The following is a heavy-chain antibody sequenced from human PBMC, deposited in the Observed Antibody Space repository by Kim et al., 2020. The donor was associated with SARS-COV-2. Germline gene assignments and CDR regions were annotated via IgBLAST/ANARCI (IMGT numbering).Heavy chain of an antibody. CDR3: ARAFSVAVAGTYYYVMDV. CDR1: GGSITSINR. V-gene: IGHV4-4*02. CDR2: IFHNGAT. J-gene: IGHJ6*02. D-gene: IGHD6-19*01. Sequence: SETLSLTCAVSGGSITSINRWNWVRQPPGKGLEWIGEIFHNGATNYNPSLKSRVTMSVDKSNNEFSLRLDSVTAADTAVYFCARAFSVAVAGTYYYVMDVWGPGTTVTVSS.